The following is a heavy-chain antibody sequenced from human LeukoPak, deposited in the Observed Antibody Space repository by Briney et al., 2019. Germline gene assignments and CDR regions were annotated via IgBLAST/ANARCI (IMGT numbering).Heavy chain of an antibody. J-gene: IGHJ5*02. CDR3: ASPGSSSSWYGGWFDP. Sequence: PSETLSLTCAVYGGSFSGYYWSWIRQPPGKGLEWNGEIIHSGSTNYNPSLKSRVTISVDTSKNQFALKLSSVTAPDTAVYYCASPGSSSSWYGGWFDPWGQGTLVTVSS. CDR2: IIHSGST. D-gene: IGHD6-13*01. V-gene: IGHV4-34*12. CDR1: GGSFSGYY.